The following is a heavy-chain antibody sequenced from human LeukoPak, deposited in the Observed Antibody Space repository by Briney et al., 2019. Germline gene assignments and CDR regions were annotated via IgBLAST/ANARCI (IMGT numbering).Heavy chain of an antibody. CDR1: GFTFTNYG. V-gene: IGHV3-30*02. J-gene: IGHJ5*02. CDR2: IRYDGSNK. Sequence: PGGSLRLSCAASGFTFTNYGMHWVRQAPGKGLEWVAFIRYDGSNKYYADSGKGRFTISRDNSKNTLYLQMNSLRAGDTAVYYCAKDAGIITAINWFDPWGQGTLVTVSS. D-gene: IGHD1-14*01. CDR3: AKDAGIITAINWFDP.